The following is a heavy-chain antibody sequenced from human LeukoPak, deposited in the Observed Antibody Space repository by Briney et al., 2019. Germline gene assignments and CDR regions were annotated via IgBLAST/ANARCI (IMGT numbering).Heavy chain of an antibody. CDR1: GGSISSTSYY. J-gene: IGHJ5*02. D-gene: IGHD2-21*02. CDR3: ARHGDLLSPFQT. Sequence: SETLSLTCTVSGGSISSTSYYWGWICQPPGKGLEWIGTINYSGSTYYNPSLKSRVTISVDTSKNQISLKLNSVTAADTAMYYCARHGDLLSPFQTWGQGTLVTVSS. V-gene: IGHV4-39*01. CDR2: INYSGST.